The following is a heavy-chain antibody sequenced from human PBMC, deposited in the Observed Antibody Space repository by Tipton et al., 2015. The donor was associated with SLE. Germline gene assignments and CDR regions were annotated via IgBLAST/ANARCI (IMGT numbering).Heavy chain of an antibody. CDR2: IHSSGTT. Sequence: TLSLTCTVSGGSISNFYWSWIRQPPGKGLEWIGYIHSSGTTNYNASLKTRLTISVDTSKNQFSLKLNSMTAADTAVYYCARGGWSLGYWGQGTLVAVSS. V-gene: IGHV4-59*07. D-gene: IGHD2-15*01. CDR3: ARGGWSLGY. CDR1: GGSISNFY. J-gene: IGHJ4*02.